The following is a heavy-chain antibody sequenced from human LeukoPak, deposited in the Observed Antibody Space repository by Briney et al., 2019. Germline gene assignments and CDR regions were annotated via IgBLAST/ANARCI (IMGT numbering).Heavy chain of an antibody. Sequence: GGSLRLSCAASGFTFSSFAIHWVRQAPGKGLEWVAVISYDGSNTYYADSVKGRFTISRDNSKNMLYLQMSGLRAEDTAVYYRARGSGGYPGYWGQGTLVTVSS. V-gene: IGHV3-30*04. D-gene: IGHD6-19*01. CDR2: ISYDGSNT. J-gene: IGHJ4*02. CDR3: ARGSGGYPGY. CDR1: GFTFSSFA.